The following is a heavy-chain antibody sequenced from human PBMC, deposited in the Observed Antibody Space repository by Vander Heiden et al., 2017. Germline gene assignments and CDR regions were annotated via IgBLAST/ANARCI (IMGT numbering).Heavy chain of an antibody. V-gene: IGHV3-20*03. CDR3: ARDLNVFDY. J-gene: IGHJ4*02. Sequence: GYADSVKGRFTISRDNAKNSLYLQMNSLRAEDTALYYCARDLNVFDYWGQGTLVTVSS.